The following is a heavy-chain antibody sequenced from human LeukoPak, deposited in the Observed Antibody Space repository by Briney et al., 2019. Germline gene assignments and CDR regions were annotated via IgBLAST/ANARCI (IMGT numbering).Heavy chain of an antibody. Sequence: GGSLRLSCAASGFTFSSYEMNWVRQAPGKGLEGVSTINNSGGSTYYADSVKGRFTISRDNSKNTLYLQMNSLRAEDTAVYYCAKRGNWNDAWGQGTLVTVSS. V-gene: IGHV3-23*01. CDR3: AKRGNWNDA. CDR1: GFTFSSYE. CDR2: INNSGGST. D-gene: IGHD1-1*01. J-gene: IGHJ5*02.